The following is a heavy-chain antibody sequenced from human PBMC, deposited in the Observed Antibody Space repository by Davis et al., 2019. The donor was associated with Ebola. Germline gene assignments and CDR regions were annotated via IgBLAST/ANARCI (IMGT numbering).Heavy chain of an antibody. CDR3: ARGGVVVIAYDYFDS. V-gene: IGHV3-21*01. D-gene: IGHD2-21*01. CDR2: ISSSSSYI. Sequence: GESLKISCAASGFTFSSYSMNWVRQAPGKGLEWVSSISSSSSYIYYADSVKGRFTISRDNAKNSLYLQMNSLRAEDTAVSYCARGGVVVIAYDYFDSWGHGTLVTVSS. CDR1: GFTFSSYS. J-gene: IGHJ4*01.